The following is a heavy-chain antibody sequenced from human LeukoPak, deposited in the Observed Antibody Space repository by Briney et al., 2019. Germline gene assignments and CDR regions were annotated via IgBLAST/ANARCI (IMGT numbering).Heavy chain of an antibody. V-gene: IGHV4-34*01. CDR3: ASNGPLLSDTNRYYFNY. D-gene: IGHD2-8*01. J-gene: IGHJ4*02. CDR2: INHSGTT. CDR1: GGSSSEYY. Sequence: PSETLSLTCGVFGGSSSEYYWTWIRQSPGKGLESIGEINHSGTTNYNPSLESRVTISVDTSKNQFSLNLSSVTAADTAVYYCASNGPLLSDTNRYYFNYWGQGTLVTVSS.